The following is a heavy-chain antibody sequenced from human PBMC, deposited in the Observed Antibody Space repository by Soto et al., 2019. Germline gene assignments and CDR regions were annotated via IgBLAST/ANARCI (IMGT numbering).Heavy chain of an antibody. Sequence: QVQLVESGGGVVQPGRSLRLSCAASGFTFSSYAMHWVRQAPGKGLEWVAVISYDGSNKYYADSVKGRFTISRDNSKNTLYLQMNSLRAEDTAVYYCASNTVEWILNNYWGQGTLVTVSS. D-gene: IGHD3-3*01. V-gene: IGHV3-30-3*01. CDR1: GFTFSSYA. CDR3: ASNTVEWILNNY. J-gene: IGHJ4*02. CDR2: ISYDGSNK.